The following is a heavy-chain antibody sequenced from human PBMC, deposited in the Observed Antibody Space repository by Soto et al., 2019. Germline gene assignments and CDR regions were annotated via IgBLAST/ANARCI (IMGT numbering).Heavy chain of an antibody. D-gene: IGHD2-2*01. CDR1: GDSISKTTSY. CDR3: ARRVGSCSGTSCNGWFDP. V-gene: IGHV4-39*01. CDR2: IYHSGST. J-gene: IGHJ5*02. Sequence: PSETLSLTCSVSGDSISKTTSYWGWIRQPPGKGLEWIGTIYHSGSTYYSPSLMSRVTLSIDRSKNQFSLKLNSVTAADTAVYYCARRVGSCSGTSCNGWFDPWGQGTLVTVSS.